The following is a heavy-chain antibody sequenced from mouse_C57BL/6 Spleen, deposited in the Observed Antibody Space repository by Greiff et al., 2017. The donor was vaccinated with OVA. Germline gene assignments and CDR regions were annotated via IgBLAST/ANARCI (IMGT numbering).Heavy chain of an antibody. D-gene: IGHD1-1*01. Sequence: QVQLQQPGAELVMPGASVKLSCKASGYTFTSYWMHWVKQRPGQGLEWIGEIDPSDSYTNYNQKFKGKSTLTVDKSSSTAYMQLSSLTSEDSAVYYCARSITTRDYFDYWGQGTTLTVSS. CDR3: ARSITTRDYFDY. V-gene: IGHV1-69*01. CDR2: IDPSDSYT. CDR1: GYTFTSYW. J-gene: IGHJ2*01.